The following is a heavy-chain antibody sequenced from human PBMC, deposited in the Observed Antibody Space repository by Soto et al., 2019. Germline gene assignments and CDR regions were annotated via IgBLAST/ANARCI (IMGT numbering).Heavy chain of an antibody. CDR1: GGSISSSSYY. J-gene: IGHJ5*02. CDR2: IYYSGST. V-gene: IGHV4-39*01. D-gene: IGHD2-8*01. CDR3: ARHAARGYCTNGVCSPLGWFDP. Sequence: SPTLSLTCTVSGGSISSSSYYWGWIRQPPGKGLEWIGSIYYSGSTYYNPSLKSRVTISVDTSKNQFSLKLSSVTAADTAVYYCARHAARGYCTNGVCSPLGWFDPWGQGTLVTVSS.